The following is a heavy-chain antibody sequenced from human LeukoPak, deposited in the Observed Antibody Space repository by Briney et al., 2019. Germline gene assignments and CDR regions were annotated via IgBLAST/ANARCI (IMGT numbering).Heavy chain of an antibody. CDR1: GGTFSSYA. Sequence: SVKVSCKASGGTFSSYAIGWVRQAPGQGLEWMGGIIPIFGTANYAQKFQGRVTITADESTSTAYMELSSLRSEDTAVYYCARVSVRITIFGVVDHYYYMDVWGKGTTVTVSS. CDR2: IIPIFGTA. V-gene: IGHV1-69*13. D-gene: IGHD3-3*01. J-gene: IGHJ6*03. CDR3: ARVSVRITIFGVVDHYYYMDV.